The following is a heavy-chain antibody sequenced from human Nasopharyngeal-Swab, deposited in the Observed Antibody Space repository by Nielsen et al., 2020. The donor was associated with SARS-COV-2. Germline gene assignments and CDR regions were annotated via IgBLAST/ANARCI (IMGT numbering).Heavy chain of an antibody. CDR2: INWNGGST. CDR3: ARDPQYSSSWSYYYYYGMDV. V-gene: IGHV3-20*04. CDR1: GFTFDDYG. J-gene: IGHJ6*02. D-gene: IGHD6-13*01. Sequence: GESLKISCAASGFTFDDYGMSWVRQAPGKGLEWVSGINWNGGSTGYADSVKGRFTISRDNAKNSLYLQMNSLRDEDTAVYYCARDPQYSSSWSYYYYYGMDVWGQGTTVTVSS.